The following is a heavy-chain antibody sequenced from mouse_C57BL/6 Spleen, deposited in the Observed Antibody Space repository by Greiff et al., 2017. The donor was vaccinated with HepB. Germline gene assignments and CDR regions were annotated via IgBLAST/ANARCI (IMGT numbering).Heavy chain of an antibody. V-gene: IGHV1-61*01. J-gene: IGHJ2*01. CDR1: GYTFTSYW. D-gene: IGHD3-2*02. Sequence: QVQLQQPGAELVRPGSSVKLSCKASGYTFTSYWMDWVKQRPGQGLEWIGNIYPSDSETHYNQKFKDKATLTVDKSSSTAYMQLSSLTSEDSAVYYCARERQTAQAYPFDYWGQGTTLTVSS. CDR2: IYPSDSET. CDR3: ARERQTAQAYPFDY.